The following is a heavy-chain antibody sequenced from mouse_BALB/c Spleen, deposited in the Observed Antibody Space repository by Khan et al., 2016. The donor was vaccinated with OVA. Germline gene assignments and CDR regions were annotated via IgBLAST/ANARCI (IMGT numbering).Heavy chain of an antibody. Sequence: VQLQESGPGLVAPSQSLSITCTVSGFSLTGYGVNWVRQPPGKGLEWLGMIWGDGSTDYTSTLKSRLSISKDNSKSQVFLKMNSLQTDDTARYYCASAYYYGRALDYWGQGTSVTVSS. CDR2: IWGDGST. CDR1: GFSLTGYG. CDR3: ASAYYYGRALDY. D-gene: IGHD1-1*01. J-gene: IGHJ4*01. V-gene: IGHV2-6-7*01.